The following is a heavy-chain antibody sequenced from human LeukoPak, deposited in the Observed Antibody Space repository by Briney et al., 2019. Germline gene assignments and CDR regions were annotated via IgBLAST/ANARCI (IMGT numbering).Heavy chain of an antibody. CDR3: ARGHVLRYFDFFDY. D-gene: IGHD3-9*01. CDR2: IIPIFGIA. CDR1: GGTFSSYA. J-gene: IGHJ4*02. V-gene: IGHV1-69*04. Sequence: GASVKVSCKASGGTFSSYAISWVRQAPGQGLEWMGRIIPIFGIANYAQKFQGRVTITADKSTSTAYMELSSLRSEDTAVYYCARGHVLRYFDFFDYWGQGTLVTVSS.